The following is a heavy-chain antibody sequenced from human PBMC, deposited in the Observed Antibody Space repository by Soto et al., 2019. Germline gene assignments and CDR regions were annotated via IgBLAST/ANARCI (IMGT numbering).Heavy chain of an antibody. CDR3: AATAFGSGYSGYGGVDY. V-gene: IGHV1-58*02. CDR1: GFTFTSSA. Sequence: ASVKVSCKASGFTFTSSAMQWVRQARGQRLEWIGWIVVGSGNTNYAQKFQERVTITRDMSTSTAYMELSSLRSEDTAVYYCAATAFGSGYSGYGGVDYWGQGTLVTVSS. CDR2: IVVGSGNT. J-gene: IGHJ4*02. D-gene: IGHD5-12*01.